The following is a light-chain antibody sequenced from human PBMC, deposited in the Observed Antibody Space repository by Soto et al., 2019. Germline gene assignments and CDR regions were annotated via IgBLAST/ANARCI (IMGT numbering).Light chain of an antibody. CDR3: QQYNSYSPLT. Sequence: IQLTQSPSSLSASVGDRVTVTCRASQDIRNYLAWYQQKPGKAPKLLICDASTLYSGVPSRFSGSGSGTDFTLTISSLQPDDFATYYCQQYNSYSPLTFGGGTKVDIK. CDR1: QDIRNY. CDR2: DAS. J-gene: IGKJ4*01. V-gene: IGKV1-9*01.